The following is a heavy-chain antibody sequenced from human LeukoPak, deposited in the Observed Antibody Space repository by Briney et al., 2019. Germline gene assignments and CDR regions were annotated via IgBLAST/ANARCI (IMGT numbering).Heavy chain of an antibody. CDR2: INHSGST. V-gene: IGHV4-34*01. Sequence: SETLSLTCAVYGGSFSGYYWSWIRQPPGKGLEWIGDINHSGSTNYNPSLKSRVTISVDTSKNQFSLKLSSVTAADTAVYYCARRSGSDAFDIWGQGTMVIVSS. D-gene: IGHD3-10*01. CDR1: GGSFSGYY. J-gene: IGHJ3*02. CDR3: ARRSGSDAFDI.